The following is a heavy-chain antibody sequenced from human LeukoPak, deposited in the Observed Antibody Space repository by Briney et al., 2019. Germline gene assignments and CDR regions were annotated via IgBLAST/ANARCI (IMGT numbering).Heavy chain of an antibody. CDR2: INPNSGGT. CDR1: DYTFIRYE. V-gene: IGHV1-2*02. D-gene: IGHD4-17*01. CDR3: ARLYGVRAFDY. J-gene: IGHJ4*02. Sequence: ASVKVSCKASDYTFIRYEISSVRQAPGQGLEWMGWINPNSGGTNYAQKFQGRVTMTRDTSISTAYMELSRLRSDDTAVYYCARLYGVRAFDYWGQGTLVTVSS.